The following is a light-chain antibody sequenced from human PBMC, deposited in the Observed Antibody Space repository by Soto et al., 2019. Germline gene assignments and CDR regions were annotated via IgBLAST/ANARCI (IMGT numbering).Light chain of an antibody. J-gene: IGLJ2*01. Sequence: QSVLTQPPSASASLGASVTLTCTLSSGYSNYKVDWYQQRPGKGPRFVMRVGTGGIVGSKGDGIPDRFSVLGSGLNRYLTFKNIQEEDESDYHCGADHGSGSNFVYLVFGGGTKLTVL. CDR2: VGTGGIVG. V-gene: IGLV9-49*01. CDR3: GADHGSGSNFVYLV. CDR1: SGYSNYK.